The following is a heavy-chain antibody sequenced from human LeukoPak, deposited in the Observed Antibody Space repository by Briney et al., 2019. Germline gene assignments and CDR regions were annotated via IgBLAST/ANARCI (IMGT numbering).Heavy chain of an antibody. CDR2: IYSGGST. D-gene: IGHD6-13*01. V-gene: IGHV3-53*01. CDR3: ARGLAAAGTFYYYYMDV. CDR1: GFTVSSNY. J-gene: IGHJ6*03. Sequence: GGSLRLSCAASGFTVSSNYMSWVRQAPGRGLEWVSVIYSGGSTYYADSVKGRFTISGDNSKNTLYLQMNSLRAEDTAVYYCARGLAAAGTFYYYYMDVWGKGTTVTISS.